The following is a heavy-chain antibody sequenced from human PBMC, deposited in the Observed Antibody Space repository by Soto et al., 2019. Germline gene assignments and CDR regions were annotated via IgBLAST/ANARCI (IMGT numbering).Heavy chain of an antibody. J-gene: IGHJ3*02. CDR1: GFTFSSYW. Sequence: GGSLRLSCAASGFTFSSYWISWVRQAPGKGLEWVANIKQDGSEKYYVDSVKGRFTISRDNAKNSLYLQMNSLRAEDTAVYYCARGLNYDYIWGSYRIDAFDIWGQGTMVTVSS. CDR2: IKQDGSEK. D-gene: IGHD3-16*02. V-gene: IGHV3-7*01. CDR3: ARGLNYDYIWGSYRIDAFDI.